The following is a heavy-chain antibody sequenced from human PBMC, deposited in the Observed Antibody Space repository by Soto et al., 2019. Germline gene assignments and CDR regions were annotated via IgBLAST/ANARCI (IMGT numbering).Heavy chain of an antibody. CDR3: ARAIKRWEVNYYFDY. D-gene: IGHD1-26*01. Sequence: QVVLLQSGAEVKEPGSSVRVSCQVSGSTFNNFAFSWVRQAPVHGPEWMGGIVVISNTADYSQRFQDRVTITADTSTNTLYMELGSLTFEDTAVYYCARAIKRWEVNYYFDYWGQGTLVTVSS. CDR1: GSTFNNFA. CDR2: IVVISNTA. J-gene: IGHJ4*02. V-gene: IGHV1-69*06.